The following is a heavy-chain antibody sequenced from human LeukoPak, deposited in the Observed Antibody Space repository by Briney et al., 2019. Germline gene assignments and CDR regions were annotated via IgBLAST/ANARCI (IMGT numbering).Heavy chain of an antibody. J-gene: IGHJ4*02. V-gene: IGHV4-34*01. Sequence: SETLCLTCGVYGVSFTGNYWSWIRQPPGKRPEWIGEINDDGYTNYNPSLRSRVTISLDTSENHLSLRLTSVTAADTAVYYCARIRCGHTDDICYNHWGQGTLVTVSS. CDR1: GVSFTGNY. CDR2: INDDGYT. D-gene: IGHD2-2*02. CDR3: ARIRCGHTDDICYNH.